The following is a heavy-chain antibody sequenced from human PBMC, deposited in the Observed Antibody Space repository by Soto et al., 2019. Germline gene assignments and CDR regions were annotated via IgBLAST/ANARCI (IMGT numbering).Heavy chain of an antibody. CDR1: GFTFSSYS. CDR3: AREGYSYASLDYYYYMDV. CDR2: ISSSSSYI. D-gene: IGHD5-18*01. Sequence: PGGSLRLSCAASGFTFSSYSMSWVRQAPGKGLEWVSSISSSSSYIYYADSVKGRFTISRDNAKNSLYLQMNSLRAEDTAVYYCAREGYSYASLDYYYYMDVWGKGTTVTVSS. V-gene: IGHV3-21*01. J-gene: IGHJ6*03.